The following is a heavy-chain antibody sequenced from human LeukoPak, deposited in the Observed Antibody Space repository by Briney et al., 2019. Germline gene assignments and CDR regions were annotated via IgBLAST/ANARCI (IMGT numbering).Heavy chain of an antibody. CDR1: GFTFSSYA. CDR2: ISGSGDST. J-gene: IGHJ4*02. Sequence: GGSLRLSCAASGFTFSSYAMTWARQAPGKGLEWVSVISGSGDSTYYADSVEGRCTISRDNSKDALYLQMNSLRAEDTAVYYCARVGYSGYDYDYWGQGALVTGSS. V-gene: IGHV3-23*01. CDR3: ARVGYSGYDYDY. D-gene: IGHD5-12*01.